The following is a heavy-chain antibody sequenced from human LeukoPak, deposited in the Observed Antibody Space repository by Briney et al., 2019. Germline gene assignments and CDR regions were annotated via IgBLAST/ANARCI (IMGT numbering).Heavy chain of an antibody. D-gene: IGHD2-2*01. CDR3: ARDPHCSSTSCYQGWFDP. J-gene: IGHJ5*02. Sequence: ASVKVSCKASGYTFTSYYMHWVRQAPGQGLEWMGIINPSGGSTSYAQKLQGRVTMTRDMSTSTVYMELSSLRSEDTAVYYCARDPHCSSTSCYQGWFDPWGQGTLVTVSS. V-gene: IGHV1-46*01. CDR2: INPSGGST. CDR1: GYTFTSYY.